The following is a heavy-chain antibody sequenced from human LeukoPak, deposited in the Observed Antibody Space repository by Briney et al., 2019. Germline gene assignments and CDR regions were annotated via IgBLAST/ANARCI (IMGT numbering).Heavy chain of an antibody. D-gene: IGHD6-13*01. CDR3: ARVTAAAGCFDY. Sequence: GESLRLSCAASGFTVSSNYMSWVRQAPGKGLEWVSVIYSGGSTYYADSAKGRFTISRDNSKNTLYLQMNSLRAEDTAVYYCARVTAAAGCFDYWGQGTLVTVSS. J-gene: IGHJ4*02. CDR1: GFTVSSNY. CDR2: IYSGGST. V-gene: IGHV3-66*01.